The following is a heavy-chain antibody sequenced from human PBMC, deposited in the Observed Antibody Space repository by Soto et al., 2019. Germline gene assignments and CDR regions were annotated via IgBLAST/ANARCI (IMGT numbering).Heavy chain of an antibody. Sequence: ASVKVSCKSSGYSFTSYVISWVRQAPGQGPEWMGWISGHNGNTNHPQSLQGRVTMTTDTSRNTAYMELRSLRSDDTAVYYCARHRFPYYDDTVYYYFDYWGQGTLVTVSS. J-gene: IGHJ4*02. CDR1: GYSFTSYV. CDR2: ISGHNGNT. D-gene: IGHD3-22*01. CDR3: ARHRFPYYDDTVYYYFDY. V-gene: IGHV1-18*04.